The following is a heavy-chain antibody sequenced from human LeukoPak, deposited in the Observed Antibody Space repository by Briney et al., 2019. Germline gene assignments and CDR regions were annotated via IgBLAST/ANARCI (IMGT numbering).Heavy chain of an antibody. CDR3: ARGNYYDRTFDAFDI. V-gene: IGHV1-46*01. J-gene: IGHJ3*02. D-gene: IGHD3-22*01. CDR1: GYTFTSYY. Sequence: ASVKVSCKASGYTFTSYYVHWVRLAPGQGIEWMGKINPSGGSSSYAQKFQGRVTMTRDTSTSTVYMELSSLRSEDTAVYYCARGNYYDRTFDAFDIWGQGTMVTVSS. CDR2: INPSGGSS.